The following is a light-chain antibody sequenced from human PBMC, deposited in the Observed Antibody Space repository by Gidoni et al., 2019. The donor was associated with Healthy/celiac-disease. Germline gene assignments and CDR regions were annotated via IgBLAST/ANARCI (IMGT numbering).Light chain of an antibody. V-gene: IGKV3-20*01. Sequence: EIVLTQSPGTLSWSPGERATLSCRASQSVSSSYLAWYQQKPGQAPRLLIYGASSKATGIPDRFSSSGSGTDFTLTISRLEPEDFAVYYCQQYGSSWTFGQGTKVEIK. CDR3: QQYGSSWT. J-gene: IGKJ1*01. CDR1: QSVSSSY. CDR2: GAS.